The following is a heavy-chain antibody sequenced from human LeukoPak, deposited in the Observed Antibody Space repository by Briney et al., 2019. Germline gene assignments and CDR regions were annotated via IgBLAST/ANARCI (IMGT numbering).Heavy chain of an antibody. CDR3: ASLRLRFLEWSSNDY. Sequence: ASVKVSCKASGYTFTGYYMHWVRQAHGQGLEWMGWINPNSGGTNYAQKFQGRVTMTRDKSISTAYMELSRLRSDDTAVYYCASLRLRFLEWSSNDYWGQGTLVTVSS. CDR2: INPNSGGT. V-gene: IGHV1-2*02. CDR1: GYTFTGYY. D-gene: IGHD3-3*01. J-gene: IGHJ4*02.